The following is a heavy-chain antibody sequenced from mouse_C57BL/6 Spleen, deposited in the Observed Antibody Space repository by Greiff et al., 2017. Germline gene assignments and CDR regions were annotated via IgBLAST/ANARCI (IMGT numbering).Heavy chain of an antibody. J-gene: IGHJ2*01. V-gene: IGHV5-17*01. CDR3: ARLLLLDY. D-gene: IGHD1-1*01. CDR2: ISSGSSTI. CDR1: GFTFSDYG. Sequence: EVQLVESGGGLVKPGGSLKLSCAASGFTFSDYGMHWVRQAPEKGLEWVAYISSGSSTIYYADTVKGRFTISRDNAKNTLFLQMTSLRSEDTAMYYCARLLLLDYWSQRTTHTVSS.